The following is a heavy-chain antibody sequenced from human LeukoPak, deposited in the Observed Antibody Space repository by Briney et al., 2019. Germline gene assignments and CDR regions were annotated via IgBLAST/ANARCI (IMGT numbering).Heavy chain of an antibody. Sequence: PSETLSLTCTVSGGSIGSYYWSWIRQPPGKGLEWIGYIYYSGSTNYNPSLKSRVTISVDTSKNQFSLKLSSVTAADTAVYYCARLPDYGDPKYYFDYWGQGTLVTVSS. J-gene: IGHJ4*02. CDR2: IYYSGST. D-gene: IGHD4-17*01. CDR1: GGSIGSYY. V-gene: IGHV4-59*08. CDR3: ARLPDYGDPKYYFDY.